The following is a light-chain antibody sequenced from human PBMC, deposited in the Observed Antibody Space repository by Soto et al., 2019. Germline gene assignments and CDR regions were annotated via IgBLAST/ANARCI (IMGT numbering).Light chain of an antibody. CDR2: GTS. CDR1: QSVGYH. Sequence: EIVLTQSPATLSLSPGERATLSCRASQSVGYHLAWYQQKPGQAPRLLIYGTSTRVTGIPARFSGSGSGTEFTLTISSLQSEDFAVYYCQQYYNWPLTFGGGTKVDIK. J-gene: IGKJ4*01. V-gene: IGKV3-15*01. CDR3: QQYYNWPLT.